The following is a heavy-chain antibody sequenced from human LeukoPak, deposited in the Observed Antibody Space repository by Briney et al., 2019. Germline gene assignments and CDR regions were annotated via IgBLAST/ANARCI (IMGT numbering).Heavy chain of an antibody. CDR3: ARDRRSYYGSGSSAPDY. Sequence: GGSLRLSCAASGFTFSSYGMHWVRQAPGKGLGWVAVIWYDGSNKYYADSVKGRFTISRDNSKDTLFLQMNSLRAEDTAVYYCARDRRSYYGSGSSAPDYWGQGTLVTVSS. J-gene: IGHJ4*02. V-gene: IGHV3-33*01. D-gene: IGHD3-10*01. CDR1: GFTFSSYG. CDR2: IWYDGSNK.